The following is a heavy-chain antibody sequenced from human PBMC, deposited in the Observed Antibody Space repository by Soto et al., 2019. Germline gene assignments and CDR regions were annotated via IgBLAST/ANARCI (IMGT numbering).Heavy chain of an antibody. V-gene: IGHV3-48*01. CDR1: GFTFSSYS. CDR2: ISSSSSTI. CDR3: ASYGGYCSGGSCYPDAFDI. Sequence: GGSLRLSCAASGFTFSSYSMNWVRQAPGKGLEWVSYISSSSSTIYYADSVKGRFTISRDNAKNSLYLQMNSLRAEDTAVYYCASYGGYCSGGSCYPDAFDIWGQGTMVTVSS. J-gene: IGHJ3*02. D-gene: IGHD2-15*01.